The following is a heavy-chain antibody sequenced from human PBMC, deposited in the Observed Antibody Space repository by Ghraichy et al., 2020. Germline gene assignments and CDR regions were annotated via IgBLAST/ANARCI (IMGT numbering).Heavy chain of an antibody. Sequence: GSLRLSCVVSGFTFSSYWMHWVRQAPGKGLVWVSRINSDGSSTSYADSVKGRFTISRDNAKNTLNLQMNSLRAEDTAVYYCARRYCSGGYCSLDYWGQGTLVTVSS. V-gene: IGHV3-74*01. CDR1: GFTFSSYW. CDR2: INSDGSST. CDR3: ARRYCSGGYCSLDY. D-gene: IGHD2-15*01. J-gene: IGHJ4*02.